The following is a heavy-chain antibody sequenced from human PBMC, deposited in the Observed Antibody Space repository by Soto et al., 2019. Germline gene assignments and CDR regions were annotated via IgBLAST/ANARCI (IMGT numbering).Heavy chain of an antibody. J-gene: IGHJ4*02. V-gene: IGHV1-69*02. CDR1: GGTFSSHT. D-gene: IGHD5-12*01. CDR3: VCGYNDRLDY. Sequence: QVHLVQSGAEVKKPGSSVTVSCKASGGTFSSHTISWVRQAPGQGLDWMGRILPILGVAGYAQRFQGKATFTADKSTGTAYMELSSLTFEDTAVYYCVCGYNDRLDYWGQGTLVTVSS. CDR2: ILPILGVA.